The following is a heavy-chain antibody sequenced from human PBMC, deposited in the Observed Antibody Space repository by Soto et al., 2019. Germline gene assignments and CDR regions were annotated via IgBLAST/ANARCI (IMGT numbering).Heavy chain of an antibody. J-gene: IGHJ6*02. D-gene: IGHD1-1*01. CDR3: ARSPTDDGAVAHYGMDV. CDR2: ISSSSSYI. V-gene: IGHV3-21*01. Sequence: EVQLVESGGGLVQPGGSLRLSCAASGFTFSSYSMNWVRQAPGKGLEWVSSISSSSSYIYYADSVKGRFTISRDNAKNSLYLQMNSLRAEDTAVYYCARSPTDDGAVAHYGMDVWGQGTTVTVSS. CDR1: GFTFSSYS.